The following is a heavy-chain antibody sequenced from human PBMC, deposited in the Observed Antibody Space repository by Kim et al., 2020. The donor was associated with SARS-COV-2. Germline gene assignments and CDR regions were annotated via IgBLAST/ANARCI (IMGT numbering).Heavy chain of an antibody. V-gene: IGHV3-11*04. D-gene: IGHD3-10*01. J-gene: IGHJ3*02. Sequence: DSGKGRFTISRDNAKNSLYLQMNSLRAEDTAVYYCARPYGSGSYSDAFDIWGQGTMVTVSS. CDR3: ARPYGSGSYSDAFDI.